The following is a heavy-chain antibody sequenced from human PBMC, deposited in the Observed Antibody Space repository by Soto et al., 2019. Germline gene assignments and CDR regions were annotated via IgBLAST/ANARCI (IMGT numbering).Heavy chain of an antibody. D-gene: IGHD2-2*01. Sequence: GGSLRLSCAASGFTFSDYYMSWIRQAPGKGLEWVSYISSSSSYIYYADSVKGRFTISRDNAKNSLYLQMNSLRAEDTAVYYCARDSVVPAAIPYYYYGMDVWGQGTKVTVSS. CDR3: ARDSVVPAAIPYYYYGMDV. J-gene: IGHJ6*02. CDR2: ISSSSSYI. V-gene: IGHV3-11*06. CDR1: GFTFSDYY.